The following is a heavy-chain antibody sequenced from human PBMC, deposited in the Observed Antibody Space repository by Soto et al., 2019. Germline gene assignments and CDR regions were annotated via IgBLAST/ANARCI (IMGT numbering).Heavy chain of an antibody. D-gene: IGHD4-17*01. J-gene: IGHJ6*03. CDR2: INAYNGNT. Sequence: QVPLVQSGAEVKKPGASVKVSCKASGYTFTSYGISWVRQAPGQGLEWMGWINAYNGNTNYAQQLQGRVTMTTDSSTSTAYMELRSRRSGDTAVYYCATFSTGHYYMDVWGKGATVTVYS. CDR3: ATFSTGHYYMDV. CDR1: GYTFTSYG. V-gene: IGHV1-18*01.